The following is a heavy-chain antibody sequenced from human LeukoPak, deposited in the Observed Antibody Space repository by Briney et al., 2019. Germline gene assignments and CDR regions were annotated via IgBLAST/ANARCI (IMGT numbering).Heavy chain of an antibody. J-gene: IGHJ4*02. D-gene: IGHD6-13*01. CDR1: GFTFSSYE. CDR2: ISSSGTTI. CDR3: AIGLFEEQQPY. Sequence: QPGGSLRLSCAASGFTFSSYEMNWVRQAPGKGLEWVSYISSSGTTIYYADSVKGLFTISRDNAKNSLYLQMNSLRAEDTAVYYCAIGLFEEQQPYWGQGTLVTVSS. V-gene: IGHV3-48*03.